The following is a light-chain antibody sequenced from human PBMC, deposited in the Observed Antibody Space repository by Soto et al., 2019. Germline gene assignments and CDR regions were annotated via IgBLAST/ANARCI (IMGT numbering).Light chain of an antibody. V-gene: IGLV2-8*01. J-gene: IGLJ2*01. CDR3: SSYALNSAVL. CDR1: SSDVGGYSY. CDR2: EVS. Sequence: QSALTQPPSASGSPGQSVAISCTGPSSDVGGYSYVSWYQQHPGKAPKLMIYEVSNLTSGVPDRFSGSKSGNTASLPVSGLQAEDEADYYCSSYALNSAVLFGGGTKLTVL.